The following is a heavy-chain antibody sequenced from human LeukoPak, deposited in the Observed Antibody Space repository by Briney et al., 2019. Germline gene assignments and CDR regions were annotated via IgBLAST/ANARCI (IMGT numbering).Heavy chain of an antibody. J-gene: IGHJ4*02. D-gene: IGHD6-13*01. V-gene: IGHV3-23*01. CDR1: GFTFSSYA. CDR2: ISGSGGST. Sequence: PGGSLRLSCAASGFTFSSYAMSWVRQAPGKGLEWVSAISGSGGSTYYADSVKGRFTISRDNSKNTLYLQMNSLRAEDTAVYYCAKSKNKQRLVVALYYFDYWGQGTLVTVSS. CDR3: AKSKNKQRLVVALYYFDY.